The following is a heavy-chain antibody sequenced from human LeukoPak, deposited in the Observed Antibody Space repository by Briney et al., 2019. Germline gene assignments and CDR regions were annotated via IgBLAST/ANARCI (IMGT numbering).Heavy chain of an antibody. V-gene: IGHV4-34*01. CDR1: GGSFSSYY. CDR3: ARGSCSSTSCPFDY. D-gene: IGHD2-2*01. CDR2: INYSGST. J-gene: IGHJ4*02. Sequence: PSETLSLTCAVYGGSFSSYYWSWIRQPPGKGLEWIGKINYSGSTNYNPSLKSRVTISVDMSKNQFSLKLSSVTAADTAVYYCARGSCSSTSCPFDYWGQGTLVTVSS.